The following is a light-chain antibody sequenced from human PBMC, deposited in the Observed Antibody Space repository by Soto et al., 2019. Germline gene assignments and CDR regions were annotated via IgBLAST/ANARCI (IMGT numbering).Light chain of an antibody. J-gene: IGLJ2*01. V-gene: IGLV4-69*01. CDR3: QTWCTGIVV. CDR1: SGHSSYA. Sequence: QLVLTQSPSASASLGASVKVTCTLSSGHSSYAIAWHQQQPEKGPRFLMKVNPDGSHTKGDGIPDRFSGSSSGAERYLTISSLQSEDEADYYCQTWCTGIVVFGGGTKLTV. CDR2: VNPDGSH.